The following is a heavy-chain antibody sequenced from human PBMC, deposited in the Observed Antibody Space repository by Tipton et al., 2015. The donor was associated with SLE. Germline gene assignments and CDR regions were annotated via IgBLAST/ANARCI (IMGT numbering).Heavy chain of an antibody. V-gene: IGHV4-4*09. Sequence: TLSLTCAVYGGSFSGYYWSWIRQPPGKGLEWIGYIYTSGSTNYNPSLKSRVTISVDTSKNQFSLKLSSVTAADTAVYYCASHYYGSGSYYPGAFDIWGQGTMVTVSS. CDR3: ASHYYGSGSYYPGAFDI. J-gene: IGHJ3*02. D-gene: IGHD3-10*01. CDR1: GGSFSGYY. CDR2: IYTSGST.